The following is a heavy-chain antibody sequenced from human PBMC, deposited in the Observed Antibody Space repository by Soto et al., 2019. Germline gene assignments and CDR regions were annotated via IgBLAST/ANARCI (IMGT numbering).Heavy chain of an antibody. V-gene: IGHV4-34*01. CDR2: IHHSGST. D-gene: IGHD5-18*01. J-gene: IGHJ4*02. CDR1: GGSFSGYY. Sequence: SETLSLTCAVYGGSFSGYYWSWIRQPPKKGLEWIGNIHHSGSTNYNPSLKSRVTMSVDTSNSQFSLKLTSLTAADTAVYYCARAGSSYGYESFDYWGQGTLVTVSS. CDR3: ARAGSSYGYESFDY.